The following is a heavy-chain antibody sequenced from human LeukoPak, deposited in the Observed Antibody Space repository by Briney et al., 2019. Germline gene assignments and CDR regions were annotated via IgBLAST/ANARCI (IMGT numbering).Heavy chain of an antibody. CDR2: TYYRSKWFN. CDR1: GDSVSSNSVT. CDR3: ARGVFPAFDI. D-gene: IGHD3-10*01. Sequence: SQTLSLTCDISGDSVSSNSVTWNWIRQCPSRGLEWLGRTYYRSKWFNDYAVSVRSRITINPDTSKNQFSLQLNSVTPEDTAVYYCARGVFPAFDIWGQGTMVTVSS. J-gene: IGHJ3*02. V-gene: IGHV6-1*01.